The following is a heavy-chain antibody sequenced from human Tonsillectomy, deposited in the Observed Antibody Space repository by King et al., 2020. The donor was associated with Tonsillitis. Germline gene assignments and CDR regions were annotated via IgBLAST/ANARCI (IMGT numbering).Heavy chain of an antibody. CDR2: IIPILGTA. J-gene: IGHJ3*02. CDR1: GGTFSSYV. CDR3: ASPPAGYGSSATCRYAFDI. V-gene: IGHV1-69*01. D-gene: IGHD2-2*01. Sequence: VQLVESGAEVKKPGSSVKVSCKASGGTFSSYVISWVRQAPGQGLEWMGGIIPILGTANYAQKFQGRVTITADESTSTAYMDLSSLRSEDTAIYYWASPPAGYGSSATCRYAFDIWGQGTMVTVSS.